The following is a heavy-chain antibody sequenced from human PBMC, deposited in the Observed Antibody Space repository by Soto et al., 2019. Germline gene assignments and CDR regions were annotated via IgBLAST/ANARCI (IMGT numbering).Heavy chain of an antibody. CDR2: FDPEDGET. Sequence: ASVKVSCKVSGYTLTELYMHWLLQAPGKGLEGMGGFDPEDGETIYAQKFQGRVTMTEDTSTDTSYKELSSLSYEATAVYYCATTFWELALGPWGQGTLVTVYS. CDR1: GYTLTELY. J-gene: IGHJ5*02. CDR3: ATTFWELALGP. V-gene: IGHV1-24*01. D-gene: IGHD3-10*01.